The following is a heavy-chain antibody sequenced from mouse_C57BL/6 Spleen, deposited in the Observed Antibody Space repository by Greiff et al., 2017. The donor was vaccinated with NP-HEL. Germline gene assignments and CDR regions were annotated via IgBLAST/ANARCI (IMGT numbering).Heavy chain of an antibody. V-gene: IGHV1-42*01. CDR2: INPSTGGT. CDR1: GYSFTSYY. D-gene: IGHD2-4*01. Sequence: VQLKESGPELVKPGASVKISCKASGYSFTSYYMNWVKQSPEKSLEWIGEINPSTGGTTYNQKFKAKATLTVDKSSSTAYMQLKSLTSEDSAVYYCARPYYDYDGGDYAMDYWGQGTSVTVSS. J-gene: IGHJ4*01. CDR3: ARPYYDYDGGDYAMDY.